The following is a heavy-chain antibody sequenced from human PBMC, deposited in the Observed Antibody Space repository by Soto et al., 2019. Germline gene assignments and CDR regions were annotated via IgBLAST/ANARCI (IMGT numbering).Heavy chain of an antibody. D-gene: IGHD5-12*01. CDR1: GFTFSSYA. J-gene: IGHJ4*02. V-gene: IGHV3-30-3*01. CDR3: ARDFSFGGVRIVATTYFDY. Sequence: GGSLRLSCAASGFTFSSYAMHWVRQAPGKGLEWVAVISYDGSNKYYADSVKGRFTISRDNSKNTLYLQMNSLRAEDTAVYYCARDFSFGGVRIVATTYFDYWGQGTLVTVSS. CDR2: ISYDGSNK.